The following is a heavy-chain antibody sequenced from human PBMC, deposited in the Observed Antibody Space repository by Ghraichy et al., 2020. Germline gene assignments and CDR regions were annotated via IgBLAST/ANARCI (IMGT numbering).Heavy chain of an antibody. J-gene: IGHJ6*02. V-gene: IGHV3-53*01. D-gene: IGHD6-19*01. Sequence: GESLNISCAASGFTVSSNYMNWVRQAPGKGLEWVSVIYSGGSTYYADSVKGRFTISRDNSKNTLYLQMNSLRAEDTAVYYCARSLLQWLDHYDMDFWGQGATATVSS. CDR1: GFTVSSNY. CDR3: ARSLLQWLDHYDMDF. CDR2: IYSGGST.